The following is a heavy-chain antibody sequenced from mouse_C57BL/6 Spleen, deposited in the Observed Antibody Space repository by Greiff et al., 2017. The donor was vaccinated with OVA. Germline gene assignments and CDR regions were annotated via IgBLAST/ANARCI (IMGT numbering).Heavy chain of an antibody. CDR2: ISPRDGST. Sequence: LVESGPELVKPGASVKLSCKASGYTFTSYDINWVKQRPGQGLEWIGWISPRDGSTKYNEKFTGKATLTVDTSSSTAYMGLHSLTSEDAAVYFCSRSGYYGSSYPAWFAYWGQGTLVTVSA. D-gene: IGHD1-1*01. J-gene: IGHJ3*01. CDR1: GYTFTSYD. CDR3: SRSGYYGSSYPAWFAY. V-gene: IGHV1-85*01.